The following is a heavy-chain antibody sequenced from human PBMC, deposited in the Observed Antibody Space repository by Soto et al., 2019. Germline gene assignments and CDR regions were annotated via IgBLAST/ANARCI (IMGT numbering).Heavy chain of an antibody. CDR2: ISYDGSNK. V-gene: IGHV3-30-3*01. CDR1: GFTFSSYA. J-gene: IGHJ4*02. D-gene: IGHD5-18*01. Sequence: ESGGGVVQPGRSLRLSCAASGFTFSSYAMHWVRQAPGKGLEWVAVISYDGSNKNYADSVKGRFTISRDNSKNTLYLQMNSLRAEDTAVYYCARDRLDTAMVFDYWGQGTLVTVSS. CDR3: ARDRLDTAMVFDY.